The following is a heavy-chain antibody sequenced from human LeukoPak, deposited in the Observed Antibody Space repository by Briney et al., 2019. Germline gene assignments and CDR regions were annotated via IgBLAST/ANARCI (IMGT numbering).Heavy chain of an antibody. D-gene: IGHD3-22*01. CDR3: AHYYDFVFDY. Sequence: PSETLSLTCTVSGYSISSGYYWGWIRQPPGKGLEWIGSIYHSGSTYYNPSLKSRVAISVDTSKNQFSLNLSSVTAADTAVYYCAHYYDFVFDYWGQGTLVTVSS. CDR2: IYHSGST. V-gene: IGHV4-38-2*02. J-gene: IGHJ4*02. CDR1: GYSISSGYY.